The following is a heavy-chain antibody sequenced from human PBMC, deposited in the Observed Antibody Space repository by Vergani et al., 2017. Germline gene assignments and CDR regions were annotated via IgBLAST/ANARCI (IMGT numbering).Heavy chain of an antibody. D-gene: IGHD5-12*01. CDR3: ARETSGIVATGRDY. V-gene: IGHV4-39*01. CDR2: IYYSGST. CDR1: GGSISSSSYY. J-gene: IGHJ4*02. Sequence: QLQLQESGPGLVKPSETLSLTCTVSGGSISSSSYYWGWIRQPPGKGLEWIGSIYYSGSTYYNPSLKSRVTISVDTSKNQFSLKLSSVTAADTAAYYCARETSGIVATGRDYWGQGTLVTVSS.